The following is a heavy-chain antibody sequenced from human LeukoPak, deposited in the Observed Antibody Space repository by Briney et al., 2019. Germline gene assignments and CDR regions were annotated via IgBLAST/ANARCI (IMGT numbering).Heavy chain of an antibody. Sequence: GGSLRLSCGASGFTFSSYAMSWVRQSPGKSLEWVSGISGSGGSTHYADSVKGRFTVSRDNSKNTLYLQMDSLRPEDTAVYYCTKEALSIVLYGFDFWGQGTLVTVSS. D-gene: IGHD1-26*01. V-gene: IGHV3-23*01. CDR1: GFTFSSYA. J-gene: IGHJ4*02. CDR3: TKEALSIVLYGFDF. CDR2: ISGSGGST.